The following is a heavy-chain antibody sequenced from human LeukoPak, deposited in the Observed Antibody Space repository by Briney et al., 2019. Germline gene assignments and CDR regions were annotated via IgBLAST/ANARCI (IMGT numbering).Heavy chain of an antibody. D-gene: IGHD3-9*01. CDR1: GGSISSYY. J-gene: IGHJ4*02. Sequence: SETLSLTCTVSGGSISSYYWSWIRQPPGKGLEWIGYIYYNGSTKYNPSLKSRVTLSVDTSKNQFSLKLSSVTAADTAMYYCARDLDYYFDYWGQGTLVTVSS. V-gene: IGHV4-59*12. CDR2: IYYNGST. CDR3: ARDLDYYFDY.